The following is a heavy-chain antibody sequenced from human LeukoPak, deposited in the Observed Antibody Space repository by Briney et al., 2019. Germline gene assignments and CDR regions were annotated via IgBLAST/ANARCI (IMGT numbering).Heavy chain of an antibody. CDR2: ISWNSGSI. J-gene: IGHJ4*02. Sequence: GGSLRLSCAASGFTFDDYAMHWVRHAPGEGLEWVSGISWNSGSIGYADSVKGRFTISRDNAKNSLYLQMNSLRAEDTALYYCAKSPAYCGGDCYYYFDYWGQGTLVTVSS. D-gene: IGHD2-21*02. V-gene: IGHV3-9*01. CDR1: GFTFDDYA. CDR3: AKSPAYCGGDCYYYFDY.